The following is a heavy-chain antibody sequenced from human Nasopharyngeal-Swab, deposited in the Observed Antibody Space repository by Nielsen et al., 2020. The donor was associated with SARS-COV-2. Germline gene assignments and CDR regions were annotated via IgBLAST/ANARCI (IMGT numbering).Heavy chain of an antibody. CDR2: INHSGST. D-gene: IGHD5-12*01. CDR1: GGSFSGYY. Sequence: SETLSLTCAVHGGSFSGYYWSWIRQPPGKGLEWIGEINHSGSTNYNPSLKSRVTISVDTSKNQFSLKLSSVTAADTAVYYCARGSQWLRYFDYWGQGTLVTVSS. CDR3: ARGSQWLRYFDY. V-gene: IGHV4-34*01. J-gene: IGHJ4*02.